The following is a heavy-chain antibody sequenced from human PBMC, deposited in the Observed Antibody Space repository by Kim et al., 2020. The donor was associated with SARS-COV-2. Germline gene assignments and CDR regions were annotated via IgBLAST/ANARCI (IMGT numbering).Heavy chain of an antibody. J-gene: IGHJ3*02. V-gene: IGHV3-23*01. CDR3: ATASCGGGSCYSDIDAFDI. Sequence: GGSLRLSCATSGFSFSTYAMSWVRQAPGKGLEWVSNINYSGGRTSYADSVKGRFTISRDNSKNTVYLQMNSLRAEDTAIYYCATASCGGGSCYSDIDAFDIWGQGTKVTVSS. D-gene: IGHD2-15*01. CDR1: GFSFSTYA. CDR2: INYSGGRT.